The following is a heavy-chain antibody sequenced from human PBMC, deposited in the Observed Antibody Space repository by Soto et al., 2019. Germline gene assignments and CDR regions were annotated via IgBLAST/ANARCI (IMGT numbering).Heavy chain of an antibody. J-gene: IGHJ3*02. V-gene: IGHV4-59*11. CDR1: GDPLHGHY. CDR2: VYYSGGT. Sequence: SETLSLTCSVSGDPLHGHYWGWVRPPPGKGLEWIGYVYYSGGTNYHPYLKSRVTISVDSSKSQFFLNLTSVTAADTAVYYCAKEPDYYDSSGSPFEIWGQGTMVTVSS. D-gene: IGHD3-22*01. CDR3: AKEPDYYDSSGSPFEI.